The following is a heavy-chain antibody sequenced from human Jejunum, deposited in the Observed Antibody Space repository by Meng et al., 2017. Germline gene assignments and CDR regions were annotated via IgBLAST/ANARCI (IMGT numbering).Heavy chain of an antibody. CDR2: IHFSGTT. D-gene: IGHD2-15*01. Sequence: VHMQQCGVVLSKSSETLSLPCAGYGGSLTGYYWSWIRQAPEKGLEYIGDIHFSGTTNYMPSLRSRLTLSVDTSNNHFSLKLNSVTAADTATYYCVRRRSGASSLFDLWGPGTLVTVSS. CDR3: VRRRSGASSLFDL. V-gene: IGHV4-34*01. CDR1: GGSLTGYY. J-gene: IGHJ5*02.